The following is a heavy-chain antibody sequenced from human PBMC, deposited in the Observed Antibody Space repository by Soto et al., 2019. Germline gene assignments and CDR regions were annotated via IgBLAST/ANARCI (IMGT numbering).Heavy chain of an antibody. CDR2: IYLGDDK. Sequence: QITLKESGPTLVRPTQTLTLTCTFSGFSLTTSEMGVGWIRQPPGKALEWLAVIYLGDDKFHSPSLKSRLTITKDSSENQVVLTMTNMDPVDTGTYYCVHSIRGWYEPFDYWGQGTLVTVSS. D-gene: IGHD6-19*01. V-gene: IGHV2-5*02. J-gene: IGHJ4*02. CDR3: VHSIRGWYEPFDY. CDR1: GFSLTTSEMG.